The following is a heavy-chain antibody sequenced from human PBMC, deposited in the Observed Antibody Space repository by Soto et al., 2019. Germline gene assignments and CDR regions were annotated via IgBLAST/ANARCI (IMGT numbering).Heavy chain of an antibody. V-gene: IGHV3-30-3*01. J-gene: IGHJ6*02. CDR1: GFTFSSYA. D-gene: IGHD6-19*01. CDR3: AREGSAWYGQYYYYGMDV. Sequence: GGSLRLSCAASGFTFSSYAMHWVRQAPGKGLEWVAVISYDGSNKYYADSVKGRFTISRDDSKNTLYLQMNSLRAQATAVYYCAREGSAWYGQYYYYGMDVWGQGTPVTVSS. CDR2: ISYDGSNK.